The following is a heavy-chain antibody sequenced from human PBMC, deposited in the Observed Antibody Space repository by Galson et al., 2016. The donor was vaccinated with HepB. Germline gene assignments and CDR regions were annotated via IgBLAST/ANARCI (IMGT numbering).Heavy chain of an antibody. CDR1: GYTLTELS. Sequence: SVKFSCKVSGYTLTELSMHWVRQAPGKGLEWMGGFDPEDGETMYAQKFQGRVTMTEDTSTNTAYMELSSLRSEDTAVYYCATGNYDTSGFYYRWGQGTLVTVSS. V-gene: IGHV1-24*01. CDR3: ATGNYDTSGFYYR. CDR2: FDPEDGET. J-gene: IGHJ4*02. D-gene: IGHD3-22*01.